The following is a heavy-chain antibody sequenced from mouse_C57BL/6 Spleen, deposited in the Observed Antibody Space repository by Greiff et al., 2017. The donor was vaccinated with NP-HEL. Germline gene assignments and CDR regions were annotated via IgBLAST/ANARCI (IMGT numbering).Heavy chain of an antibody. V-gene: IGHV1-26*01. J-gene: IGHJ4*01. D-gene: IGHD2-5*01. Sequence: EVQLQQSGPELVKPGASVKISCKASGYTFTDYYMNWVKQSHGKSLEWIGDINPNNGGTSYNQKFKGKATLTVDKSSSTAYMELRSLTSEDSAVYYCASLYYSNYVSYAMDYWGQGTSVTVSS. CDR2: INPNNGGT. CDR3: ASLYYSNYVSYAMDY. CDR1: GYTFTDYY.